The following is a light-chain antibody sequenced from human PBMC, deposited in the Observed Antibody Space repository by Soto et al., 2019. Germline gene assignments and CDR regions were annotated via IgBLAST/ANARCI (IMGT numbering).Light chain of an antibody. CDR1: SSDVGGYNY. CDR3: SSYTSSSTLDV. Sequence: QSALTQPASVSGSPGQSITISCTGTSSDVGGYNYVSWYQHHPGKAPKLMMYDVSSRPSGVSNRFSGSKSGNTASLTISGLQAADEADYYCSSYTSSSTLDVFGTGTKLTVL. CDR2: DVS. J-gene: IGLJ1*01. V-gene: IGLV2-14*03.